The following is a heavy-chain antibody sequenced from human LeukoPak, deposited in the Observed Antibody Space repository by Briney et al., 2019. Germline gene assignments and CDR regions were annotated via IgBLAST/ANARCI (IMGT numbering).Heavy chain of an antibody. CDR3: AHSRTSAWPTPYNYFDP. J-gene: IGHJ5*02. Sequence: SGPTLVNPTQTLTLTCTFSGFSLSTNGGGVGWIRQPPGKALEWLALLYWNDYKYYSPSLKSRLSITRDTSKNQVVLTLTNMDPVDTATYFCAHSRTSAWPTPYNYFDPCGQGTLVTVSS. V-gene: IGHV2-5*01. CDR2: LYWNDYK. D-gene: IGHD6-19*01. CDR1: GFSLSTNGGG.